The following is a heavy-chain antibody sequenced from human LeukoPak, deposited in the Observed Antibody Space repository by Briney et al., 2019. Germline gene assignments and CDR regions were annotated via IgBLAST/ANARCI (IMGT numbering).Heavy chain of an antibody. CDR1: GFTFSSSA. J-gene: IGHJ4*02. CDR2: ISGSGGSP. V-gene: IGHV3-23*01. Sequence: GGSLRLSCAASGFTFSSSAMSWVRQAPGKGLEWVSSISGSGGSPYYADSVKGRFTISRDNSKNTLYLQMNSLRAEDTAVYYCARGYSYLDHWGQGTLVTVSS. CDR3: ARGYSYLDH. D-gene: IGHD5-18*01.